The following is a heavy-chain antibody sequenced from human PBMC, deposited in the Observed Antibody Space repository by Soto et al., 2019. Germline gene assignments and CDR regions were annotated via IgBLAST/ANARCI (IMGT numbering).Heavy chain of an antibody. CDR2: ISGSGGST. CDR1: GFTFSSYA. J-gene: IGHJ4*02. Sequence: GGSLRLSCAASGFTFSSYAMSWVRQAPGKGLEWVSAISGSGGSTYYADSVKGRFTISRDNSKNTRYLQMNSLRAEDTAVYYCAKDPGIYGDYYFDYWGQGTLVTVSS. D-gene: IGHD4-17*01. CDR3: AKDPGIYGDYYFDY. V-gene: IGHV3-23*01.